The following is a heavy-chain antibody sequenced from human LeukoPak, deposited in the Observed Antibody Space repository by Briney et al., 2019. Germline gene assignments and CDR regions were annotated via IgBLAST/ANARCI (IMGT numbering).Heavy chain of an antibody. CDR2: IWYDGSNI. V-gene: IGHV3-33*01. Sequence: GRSMRLSCAASGFTFSSNGMHWDRHAPGKGLEWVAVIWYDGSNIYYADSVKGRFTISRDNSKNTLYLQMNSLRAVDTAVYYCARDLLPRGYYYDSSGYAHWGQGTLVTVSS. CDR3: ARDLLPRGYYYDSSGYAH. D-gene: IGHD3-22*01. J-gene: IGHJ4*02. CDR1: GFTFSSNG.